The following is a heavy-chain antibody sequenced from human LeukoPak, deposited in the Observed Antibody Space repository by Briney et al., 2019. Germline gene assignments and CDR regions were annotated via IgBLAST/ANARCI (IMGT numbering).Heavy chain of an antibody. V-gene: IGHV5-51*01. J-gene: IGHJ4*02. Sequence: GESLKISCKGSGYIFISYWIGWVRQMPGKGLEWMGIIYPPDSDTRYSPSLQGQVTISVDKSITTAYLQWNSLKASDTAMYYCARLATAGTFDFWGQGILVTVSS. CDR1: GYIFISYW. CDR3: ARLATAGTFDF. D-gene: IGHD1-1*01. CDR2: IYPPDSDT.